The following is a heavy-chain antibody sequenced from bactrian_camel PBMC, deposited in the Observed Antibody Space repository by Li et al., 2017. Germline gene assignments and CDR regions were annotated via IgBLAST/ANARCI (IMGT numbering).Heavy chain of an antibody. J-gene: IGHJ4*01. Sequence: SGGGSVQPGGSLRLSCAASGFTLRNYDMTWVRQAPGKEREGVAGIHIGDGDDSAYYADSVKGRFTVSRDNAKNTLYLEMRSLKPDDTAMYYCAANHRAACAAIARANWPNWGQGTQVTVS. CDR1: GFTLRNYD. CDR2: IHIGDGDDSA. D-gene: IGHD1*01. CDR3: AANHRAACAAIARANWPN. V-gene: IGHV3S28*01.